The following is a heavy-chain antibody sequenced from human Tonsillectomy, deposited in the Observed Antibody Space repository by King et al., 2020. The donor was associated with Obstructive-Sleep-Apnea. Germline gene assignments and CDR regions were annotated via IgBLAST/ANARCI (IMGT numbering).Heavy chain of an antibody. CDR2: ISYSGST. CDR1: GGSISSGGYY. Sequence: VQLQESGPGLVKPSQTLSLTCTVSGGSISSGGYYWTWIRQHPGKGLEWIGYISYSGSTNYNPSLESRVTISVDTSKNQFSLNLSSVTAADTAVYYCASERYLDSSSTSEERVDYWGQGTLVTVSS. CDR3: ASERYLDSSSTSEERVDY. D-gene: IGHD3-9*01. J-gene: IGHJ4*02. V-gene: IGHV4-31*03.